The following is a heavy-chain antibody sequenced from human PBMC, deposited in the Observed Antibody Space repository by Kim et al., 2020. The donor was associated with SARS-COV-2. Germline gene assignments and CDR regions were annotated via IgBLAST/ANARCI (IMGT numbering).Heavy chain of an antibody. D-gene: IGHD3-22*01. CDR1: GGSISSSSYY. V-gene: IGHV4-39*01. Sequence: SETLSLTCTVSGGSISSSSYYWGWIRQPPGKGLEWIGSIYYSGSTYYNPSLKSRVTISVDTSKNQFSLKLSSVTAADTAVYYCARPRESEIDYYDSSGYYYPGWFDPWGQVTLVTVSS. CDR2: IYYSGST. J-gene: IGHJ5*02. CDR3: ARPRESEIDYYDSSGYYYPGWFDP.